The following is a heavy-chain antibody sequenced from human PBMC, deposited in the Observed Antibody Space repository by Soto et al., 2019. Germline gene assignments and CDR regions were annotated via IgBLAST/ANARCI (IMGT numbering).Heavy chain of an antibody. CDR3: AKDPRELLWFGELSGGAFDI. V-gene: IGHV3-30*18. D-gene: IGHD3-10*01. J-gene: IGHJ3*02. Sequence: QVQLVESGGGVVQPGRSLRLSCAASGFTFSSYGMHWVRQAPGKGLEWVAVISYDGSNKYYADSVKGRFTISRDNSENTLYLQMNSLRAEDTAVYYCAKDPRELLWFGELSGGAFDIWGQGTMVTVSS. CDR1: GFTFSSYG. CDR2: ISYDGSNK.